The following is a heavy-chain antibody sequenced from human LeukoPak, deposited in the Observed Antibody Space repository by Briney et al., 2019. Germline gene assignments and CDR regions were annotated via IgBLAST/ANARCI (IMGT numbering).Heavy chain of an antibody. J-gene: IGHJ6*02. Sequence: GGSLRLSCAASGFTFSSYWMSWVRQAPGKGLEWVANIKQDGSEKYYVDSVKGRFTISRDNAKNSVHLQMNGLRAEDTAIYYCARDGHYFAMDVWGQGTTVTVSS. V-gene: IGHV3-7*03. CDR2: IKQDGSEK. CDR3: ARDGHYFAMDV. CDR1: GFTFSSYW.